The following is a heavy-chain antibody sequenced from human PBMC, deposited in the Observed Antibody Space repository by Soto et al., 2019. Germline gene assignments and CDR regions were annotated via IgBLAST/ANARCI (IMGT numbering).Heavy chain of an antibody. D-gene: IGHD6-19*01. J-gene: IGHJ4*02. CDR2: IKQDGSEK. CDR1: GFTFSSYW. Sequence: EVQLVESGGGLVQPGGSLRLSCAASGFTFSSYWMSWVRQAPGKGLEWVANIKQDGSEKYYVDSVKGRFTISRDNAKNSLYLQRNSLRAEDTAVYYCVRFPVSSGWSFDYWGQGTLVTVSS. CDR3: VRFPVSSGWSFDY. V-gene: IGHV3-7*03.